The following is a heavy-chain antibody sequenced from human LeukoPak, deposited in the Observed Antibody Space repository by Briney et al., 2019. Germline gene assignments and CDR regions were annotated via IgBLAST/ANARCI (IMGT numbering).Heavy chain of an antibody. Sequence: GGSLRLSCAASGFTFSSYAMSWVRQAPGKGLEWVSAISGSGGSTYYADSVKGRFTISRDNSKNTLYLQMNSLRAEDTAVYYCARDPGGLGYFDYWGQGTLVTVSS. CDR2: ISGSGGST. D-gene: IGHD3-10*01. CDR3: ARDPGGLGYFDY. V-gene: IGHV3-23*01. J-gene: IGHJ4*02. CDR1: GFTFSSYA.